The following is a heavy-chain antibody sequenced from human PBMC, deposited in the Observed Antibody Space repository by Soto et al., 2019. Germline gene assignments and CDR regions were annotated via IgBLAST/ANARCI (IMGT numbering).Heavy chain of an antibody. Sequence: EVQLLVSGGDLVQPGGSLRLSCVASGFTFGSRAMSWVRQAPGEGLEWVSTITDNGGDSKSADSVRGRFAISRDNSKNILYLQMNSLRAEDSDIYYCARGSEDSYPGSRIFDFWGRGTLVSVSS. CDR3: ARGSEDSYPGSRIFDF. D-gene: IGHD3-10*01. CDR1: GFTFGSRA. J-gene: IGHJ4*02. CDR2: ITDNGGDS. V-gene: IGHV3-23*01.